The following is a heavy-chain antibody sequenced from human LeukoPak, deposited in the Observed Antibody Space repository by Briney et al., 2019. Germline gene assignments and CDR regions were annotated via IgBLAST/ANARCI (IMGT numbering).Heavy chain of an antibody. J-gene: IGHJ4*02. D-gene: IGHD6-19*01. V-gene: IGHV4-4*07. CDR3: ASASGWYTPFDY. Sequence: SETLSLTCTVSVGSISSYYGSCLPQPAGKGLEWIGRIYTSVSTNYNPPHKRRVTMSVDTYKKQFSRKLSSVTAADTAVYYCASASGWYTPFDYWGQGTLVTVSS. CDR2: IYTSVST. CDR1: VGSISSYY.